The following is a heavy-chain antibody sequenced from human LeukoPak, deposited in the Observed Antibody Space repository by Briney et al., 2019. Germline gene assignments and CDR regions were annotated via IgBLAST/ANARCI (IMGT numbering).Heavy chain of an antibody. Sequence: SQTLSLTCAISGGSVSSHSAAWNWIRQSPSRGLEWLGRTYYRSKWYNDYAVSLKSRMIINPDTSRNQFSLQLNSVAPDDTAVYYCARDQRAIALAGVFDSWGQGILVTVSS. V-gene: IGHV6-1*01. D-gene: IGHD6-19*01. CDR2: TYYRSKWYN. CDR1: GGSVSSHSAA. J-gene: IGHJ4*02. CDR3: ARDQRAIALAGVFDS.